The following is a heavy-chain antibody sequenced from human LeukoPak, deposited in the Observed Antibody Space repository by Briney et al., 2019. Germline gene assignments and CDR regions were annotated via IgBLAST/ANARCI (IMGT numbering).Heavy chain of an antibody. J-gene: IGHJ4*02. CDR1: GGSISSYY. CDR3: ARRSYYDSSGIFDY. V-gene: IGHV4-59*01. Sequence: PSETLSLTCTVSGGSISSYYWSWIRQPPGKGLEWIGYIYYSGSTNYNPSLKSRVTISVDTSKNQFSLKLSSVTAADTAVYYCARRSYYDSSGIFDYWGQGTLVTVSS. CDR2: IYYSGST. D-gene: IGHD3-22*01.